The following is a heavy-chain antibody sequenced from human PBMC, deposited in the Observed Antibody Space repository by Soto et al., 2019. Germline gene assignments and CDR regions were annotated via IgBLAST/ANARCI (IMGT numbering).Heavy chain of an antibody. CDR1: GFTFTSSA. J-gene: IGHJ4*02. V-gene: IGHV1-3*04. CDR2: INTGDGTT. CDR3: ARDFSGDSTSF. D-gene: IGHD4-17*01. Sequence: GASVKVSCKASGFTFTSSAVQWVRQARGQRLEWMGWINTGDGTTKYSQTFQGRVTIARDTSANTAYMELSSLRSEDTAVYFCARDFSGDSTSFWGQGTLVTVSS.